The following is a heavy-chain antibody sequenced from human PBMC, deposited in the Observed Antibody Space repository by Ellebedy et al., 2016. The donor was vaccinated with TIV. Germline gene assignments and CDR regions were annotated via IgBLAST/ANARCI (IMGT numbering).Heavy chain of an antibody. V-gene: IGHV2-26*01. CDR3: ARIGGYSYGLPFDY. Sequence: SGPTLVKPTQTLTLTCTFSGFSLSTSGVGVGWIRQPPGKALEWLAHIFSNDEKSYSTSLKSRLTISKDTSKSQVVLTMTNMDPVDTATYYCARIGGYSYGLPFDYWGQGTLVTVSS. D-gene: IGHD5-18*01. J-gene: IGHJ4*02. CDR2: IFSNDEK. CDR1: GFSLSTSGVG.